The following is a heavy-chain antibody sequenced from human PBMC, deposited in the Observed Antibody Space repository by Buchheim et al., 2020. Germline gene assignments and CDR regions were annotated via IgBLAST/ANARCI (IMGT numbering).Heavy chain of an antibody. V-gene: IGHV1-69*06. J-gene: IGHJ5*02. D-gene: IGHD6-13*01. CDR1: GGTFSSYA. CDR3: ARDGYSSSWGGLESNWFDP. CDR2: IIPIFGTA. Sequence: QVQLVQSGAEVKKPGSSVKVSCKASGGTFSSYAISWVRQAPGQGLEWMGGIIPIFGTANYAQKFNGRVTITADKSTSTAYMELSSLRSEDTAVYYCARDGYSSSWGGLESNWFDPWGQGTL.